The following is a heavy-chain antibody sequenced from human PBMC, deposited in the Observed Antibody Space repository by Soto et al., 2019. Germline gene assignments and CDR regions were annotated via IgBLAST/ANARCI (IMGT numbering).Heavy chain of an antibody. CDR2: IYYSGST. CDR3: GRLLSIRNDY. V-gene: IGHV4-59*01. J-gene: IGHJ4*02. CDR1: GGSISSYY. Sequence: SETLSLTCTVSGGSISSYYWSWIRQPPGKGLEWIGYIYYSGSTNYNPSLKSRVTISVDTSKNQFSLKLSSVTAADTAVYYCGRLLSIRNDYWGQGTLVTVSS. D-gene: IGHD4-17*01.